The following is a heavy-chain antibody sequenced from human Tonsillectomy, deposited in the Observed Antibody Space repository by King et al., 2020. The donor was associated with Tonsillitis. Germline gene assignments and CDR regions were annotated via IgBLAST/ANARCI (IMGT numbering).Heavy chain of an antibody. CDR1: GFTFSDYY. Sequence: VQLVESGGGLVKPGGSVRLSCAASGFTFSDYYMSWIRRAPGKGLEWVSYISTSSNSIYYADSVKGRFTISRDNAKNSLYLQMNSLRAEDTAVYYCARDADAYTFADYWGQGTLVTVSS. D-gene: IGHD2/OR15-2a*01. V-gene: IGHV3-11*01. J-gene: IGHJ4*02. CDR3: ARDADAYTFADY. CDR2: ISTSSNSI.